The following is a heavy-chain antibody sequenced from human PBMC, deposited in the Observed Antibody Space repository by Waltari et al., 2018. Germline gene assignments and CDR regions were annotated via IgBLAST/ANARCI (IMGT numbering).Heavy chain of an antibody. V-gene: IGHV4-39*01. D-gene: IGHD3-3*01. CDR1: GGSISSSSYY. Sequence: QLQLQESGPGLVKPSETLSLTCTVSGGSISSSSYYWGWIRQPPGKGLEWIGSIYYSGSTYYNPSLKSRVTISVDTSKNQFSLKLSSVTAADTAVYYCARLDLSGYYFYYGMDVWGQGTTVTVSS. CDR2: IYYSGST. J-gene: IGHJ6*02. CDR3: ARLDLSGYYFYYGMDV.